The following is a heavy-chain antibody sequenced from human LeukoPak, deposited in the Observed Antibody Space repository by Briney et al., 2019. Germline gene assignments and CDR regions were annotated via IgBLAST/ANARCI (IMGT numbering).Heavy chain of an antibody. V-gene: IGHV3-48*01. Sequence: PGGSLRLSCTSSRFTFSSYSMNWVRQAPGKGPEWISYISSTSSTIYYSDSVKGRFTISRDNAKNSLYLQMNSLRAEDTAVYYCATTPIGHCLNGVCQHPNWFDPWGQGTLVSVSS. CDR3: ATTPIGHCLNGVCQHPNWFDP. CDR1: RFTFSSYS. CDR2: ISSTSSTI. D-gene: IGHD2-8*01. J-gene: IGHJ5*02.